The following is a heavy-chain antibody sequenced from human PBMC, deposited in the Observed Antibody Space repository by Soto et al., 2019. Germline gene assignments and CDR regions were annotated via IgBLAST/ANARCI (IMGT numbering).Heavy chain of an antibody. CDR2: IIPIFGTA. Sequence: QVQLVQSGAEVKKPGSSVKVSCKASGGTFSSYAISWVRQAPGQGLEWMGGIIPIFGTANYAQKFQGRVTITADESTSTAYMELSSLRSEDTAVYYCARGPYCSGGSCYWWGYYYYGMDVWGQGTTVTVSS. J-gene: IGHJ6*02. CDR3: ARGPYCSGGSCYWWGYYYYGMDV. V-gene: IGHV1-69*01. D-gene: IGHD2-15*01. CDR1: GGTFSSYA.